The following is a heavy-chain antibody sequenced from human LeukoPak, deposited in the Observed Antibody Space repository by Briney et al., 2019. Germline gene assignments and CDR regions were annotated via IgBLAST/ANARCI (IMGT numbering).Heavy chain of an antibody. CDR2: INYSGST. CDR1: GGSISSYY. CDR3: ARLGGGSDY. J-gene: IGHJ4*02. D-gene: IGHD4-23*01. Sequence: SETLSLTCTVSGGSISSYYWSWIRQPPGKGLEWIGYINYSGSTNYNPSLKSRVTISVDTSKNQFSLNLSSVTAADTAVYYCARLGGGSDYWGQGTLVTVSP. V-gene: IGHV4-59*01.